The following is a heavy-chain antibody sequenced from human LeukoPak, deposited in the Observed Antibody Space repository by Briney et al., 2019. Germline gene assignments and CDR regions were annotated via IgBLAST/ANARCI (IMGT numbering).Heavy chain of an antibody. D-gene: IGHD2-15*01. J-gene: IGHJ4*02. CDR1: GFTFSSYA. CDR3: ARGYCSGGSCYGGY. CDR2: ISSSSSYI. Sequence: GGSLRLSCAASGFTFSSYAMSWVRQAPGKGLEWVSSISSSSSYIYYADSVKGRFTISRDNAKNSLYLQMNSLRAEDTAVYYCARGYCSGGSCYGGYWGQGTLVTVSS. V-gene: IGHV3-21*01.